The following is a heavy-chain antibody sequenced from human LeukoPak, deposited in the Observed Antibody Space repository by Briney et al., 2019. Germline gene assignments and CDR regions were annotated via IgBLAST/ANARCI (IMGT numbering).Heavy chain of an antibody. J-gene: IGHJ5*02. CDR1: GGSFSGYY. CDR2: INHSGST. CDR3: ARWGIVVVTPSGGFDP. V-gene: IGHV4-34*01. D-gene: IGHD3-22*01. Sequence: SETLSLTCAVYGGSFSGYYWSWIRQPPGKGLEWIGEINHSGSTNYNPSLKSRVTISVDTSKNQFSLKLSSVTAADTAVYYCARWGIVVVTPSGGFDPWGQGTLVTVSS.